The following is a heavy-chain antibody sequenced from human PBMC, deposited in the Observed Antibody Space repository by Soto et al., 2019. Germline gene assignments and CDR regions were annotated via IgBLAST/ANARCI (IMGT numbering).Heavy chain of an antibody. CDR3: ATGGVHGGYFDY. D-gene: IGHD2-15*01. J-gene: IGHJ4*02. CDR1: GYTLTELS. V-gene: IGHV1-24*01. Sequence: ASVKVSCKVSGYTLTELSMHWVRQAPGKGLEWMGGFDPEDGETIYAQKFQGRVTMTEDTSTDTAYMELSSLRSEDTAVYYCATGGVHGGYFDYWGQGTLVTVSS. CDR2: FDPEDGET.